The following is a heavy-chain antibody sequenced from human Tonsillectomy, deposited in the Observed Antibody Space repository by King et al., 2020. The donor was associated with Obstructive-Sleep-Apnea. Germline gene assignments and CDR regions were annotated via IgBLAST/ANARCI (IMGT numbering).Heavy chain of an antibody. D-gene: IGHD2-2*01. CDR1: GGSISSGNYY. J-gene: IGHJ4*02. V-gene: IGHV4-30-4*01. CDR3: ARVSDQLLSWVDY. Sequence: VQLQESGPGLVKPSQTLSLTCTVSGGSISSGNYYWSWIRQPPGKGLEWIGDIYYSGKTYYNPSLKSRVTTSVDTSKSQFSLERSSVTAADTAVYYCARVSDQLLSWVDYWGQGTLVTVSS. CDR2: IYYSGKT.